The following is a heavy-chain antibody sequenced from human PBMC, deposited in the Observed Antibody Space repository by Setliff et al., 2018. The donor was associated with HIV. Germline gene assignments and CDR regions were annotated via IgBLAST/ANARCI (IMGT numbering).Heavy chain of an antibody. CDR1: GGSISSHY. CDR3: ARHSPNVGVRGDAFDI. V-gene: IGHV4-59*08. D-gene: IGHD3-16*01. CDR2: IHYSGAT. J-gene: IGHJ3*02. Sequence: SETLSLTCTVSGGSISSHYWIWIRQPPGKGLEWIGYIHYSGATNYNPSLKSRVPISLDTSRTQFSLWLSSVTAADTAVYYCARHSPNVGVRGDAFDIWGQGTVVTVSS.